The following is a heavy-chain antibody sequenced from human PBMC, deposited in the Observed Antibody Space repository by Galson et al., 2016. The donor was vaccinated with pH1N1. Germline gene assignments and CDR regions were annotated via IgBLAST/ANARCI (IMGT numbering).Heavy chain of an antibody. D-gene: IGHD4-17*01. CDR3: ARQNDYGDYRGDAFDI. V-gene: IGHV5-51*01. CDR1: GYRFTNYW. CDR2: VNPGGSLI. Sequence: QSGAEVKKPGESLKISCKASGYRFTNYWIAWVRQVPGKGLEWVGVVNPGGSLIRYRPSFQGQVTISADKSINIVYLEWSSLKASDTATYYCARQNDYGDYRGDAFDIWGQGTVVIVSS. J-gene: IGHJ3*02.